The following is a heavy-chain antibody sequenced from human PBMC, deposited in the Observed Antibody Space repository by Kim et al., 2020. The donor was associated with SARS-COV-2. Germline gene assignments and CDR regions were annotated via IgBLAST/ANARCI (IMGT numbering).Heavy chain of an antibody. CDR1: GYSFTSYW. Sequence: GESLKISCKGSGYSFTSYWISWVRQMPGKGLEWMGRIDPSDSYTNYSPSFQGHVTISADKSISTAYLQWSSLKASDTAMYYCARHGTAAPSSLVYYYYYYGMDVWGQGTTVTVSS. CDR3: ARHGTAAPSSLVYYYYYYGMDV. V-gene: IGHV5-10-1*01. J-gene: IGHJ6*02. CDR2: IDPSDSYT. D-gene: IGHD6-13*01.